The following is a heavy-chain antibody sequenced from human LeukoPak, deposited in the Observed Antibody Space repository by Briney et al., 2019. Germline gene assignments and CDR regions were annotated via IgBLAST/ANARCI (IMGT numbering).Heavy chain of an antibody. J-gene: IGHJ3*02. Sequence: PSETLSLTCTVSGGSISSSSYYWGWIRQPPGKGLEWIGSIYYSGSTYYNPSLKSRVTISVDTSKNQFSLKLSSVTAADTAVYYCARDSGYYLPHAFDIWGQGTMVTVSS. CDR2: IYYSGST. CDR1: GGSISSSSYY. CDR3: ARDSGYYLPHAFDI. V-gene: IGHV4-39*02. D-gene: IGHD3-22*01.